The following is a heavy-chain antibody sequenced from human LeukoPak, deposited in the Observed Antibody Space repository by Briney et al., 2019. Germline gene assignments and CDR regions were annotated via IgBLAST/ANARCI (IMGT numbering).Heavy chain of an antibody. Sequence: SQTLSLTCTVSGGSISSGDYYWSWIRQPPGKGLEWIGYIYYSGSTYYNPSLKSRVTISVDTSKNQFSLKLSSVTAADTAVYYCARNGYDYYYYYGMDVWGQGTTVTVSS. D-gene: IGHD2-2*01. CDR2: IYYSGST. CDR3: ARNGYDYYYYYGMDV. V-gene: IGHV4-30-4*01. CDR1: GGSISSGDYY. J-gene: IGHJ6*02.